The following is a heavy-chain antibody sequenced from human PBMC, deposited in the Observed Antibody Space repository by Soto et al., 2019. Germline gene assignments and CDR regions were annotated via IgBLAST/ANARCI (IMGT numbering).Heavy chain of an antibody. CDR3: ARSQGSSTSLEIYYYYYYGMDV. Sequence: QVQLVQSGAEVKKPGSSVKVSCTASGGTFSSYAISWVRQAPGQGLEWMGGIIPISGTANYAQKFQGIFTITADESTSTAYMELSSLRSEDTAVYYCARSQGSSTSLEIYYYYYYGMDVWGQGTKVTVSS. CDR2: IIPISGTA. D-gene: IGHD2-2*01. CDR1: GGTFSSYA. V-gene: IGHV1-69*01. J-gene: IGHJ6*02.